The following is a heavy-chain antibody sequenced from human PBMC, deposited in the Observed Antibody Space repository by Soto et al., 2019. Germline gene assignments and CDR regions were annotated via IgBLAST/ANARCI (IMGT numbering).Heavy chain of an antibody. D-gene: IGHD3-10*01. CDR1: GGSISSGGYY. CDR3: ARFGTDLLFGELGALPRGFDP. J-gene: IGHJ5*02. V-gene: IGHV4-30-4*01. CDR2: IYYSGIT. Sequence: SETLSLTCTVSGGSISSGGYYWSWIRQPPGKGLEWIGNIYYSGITYYNPSLKSRVTISVDTSKNQFSQKLSSVTAADTAVYYCARFGTDLLFGELGALPRGFDPWGQGTLVTVPQ.